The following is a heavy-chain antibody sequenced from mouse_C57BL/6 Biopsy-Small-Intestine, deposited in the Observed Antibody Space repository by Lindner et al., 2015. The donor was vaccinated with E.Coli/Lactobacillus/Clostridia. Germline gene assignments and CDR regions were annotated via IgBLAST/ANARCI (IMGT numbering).Heavy chain of an antibody. CDR2: INSDGGST. D-gene: IGHD1-1*01. Sequence: VQLQEVVGEALVQPGESLKLSCESNEYEFPSHDMSWVRKTPEKRLELVAAINSDGGSTYYPDTMERRFIISRDNTKKTLYLQMSSLRSEDTALYYCARHDSYYGVFAYWGQGTLVTVSA. J-gene: IGHJ3*01. CDR3: ARHDSYYGVFAY. CDR1: EYEFPSHD. V-gene: IGHV5-2*01.